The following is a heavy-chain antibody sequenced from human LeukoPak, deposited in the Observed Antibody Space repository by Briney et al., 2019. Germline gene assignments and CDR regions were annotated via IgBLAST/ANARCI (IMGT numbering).Heavy chain of an antibody. V-gene: IGHV3-9*03. Sequence: GGSLRLSCAASGFTFDDYAMHWVRQAPGKGLEWVSGISWNSGSIGYADSVKGRFTISRDNAKNSLYLQMNSLRAEDMALYYCAKDSGKYYYDSGGYYEGGFDYWGQGTLVTVSS. CDR3: AKDSGKYYYDSGGYYEGGFDY. D-gene: IGHD3-22*01. CDR1: GFTFDDYA. CDR2: ISWNSGSI. J-gene: IGHJ4*02.